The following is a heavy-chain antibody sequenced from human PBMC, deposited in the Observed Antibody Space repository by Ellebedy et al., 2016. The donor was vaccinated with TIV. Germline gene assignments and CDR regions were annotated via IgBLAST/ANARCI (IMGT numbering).Heavy chain of an antibody. V-gene: IGHV3-7*01. D-gene: IGHD4-17*01. CDR3: ATDGSFGDYLFPQHAFVF. J-gene: IGHJ3*01. Sequence: GESLKISCAASGFSFSSYWMTWVRQAPGKGLEWVANIRQDGSEKFYVDSVKGRFTISRDNAKNSLYLQMKRLRAEDTAVYYCATDGSFGDYLFPQHAFVFWGQGTMVTVSS. CDR2: IRQDGSEK. CDR1: GFSFSSYW.